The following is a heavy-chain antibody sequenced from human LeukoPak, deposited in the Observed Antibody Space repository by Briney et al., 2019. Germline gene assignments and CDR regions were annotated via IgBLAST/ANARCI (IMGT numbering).Heavy chain of an antibody. Sequence: GGSLRLSCAASGFTFSSYAMSWVRQAPGKGLEWVSGISGSGGRTYYADSVKGRFTISRDNSKNTPYLQMNSLRAEDTAVYYCAKGYYDLLTGYYTDAFDIWGQGTMVTVSA. D-gene: IGHD3-9*01. CDR2: ISGSGGRT. J-gene: IGHJ3*02. CDR3: AKGYYDLLTGYYTDAFDI. V-gene: IGHV3-23*01. CDR1: GFTFSSYA.